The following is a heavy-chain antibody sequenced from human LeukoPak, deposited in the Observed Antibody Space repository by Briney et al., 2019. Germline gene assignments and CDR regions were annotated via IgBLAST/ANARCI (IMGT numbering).Heavy chain of an antibody. Sequence: GGSLRLSCAASGFTFSSYGMSWVRQAPGKGLVWVSRINSDGSSTSYADSVKGRFTISRDNAKNTLYLQMNSLRAEDTAVYYCASPYYYDSSGYWYDAFDIWGQGTMVTVSS. CDR2: INSDGSST. V-gene: IGHV3-74*01. J-gene: IGHJ3*02. D-gene: IGHD3-22*01. CDR3: ASPYYYDSSGYWYDAFDI. CDR1: GFTFSSYG.